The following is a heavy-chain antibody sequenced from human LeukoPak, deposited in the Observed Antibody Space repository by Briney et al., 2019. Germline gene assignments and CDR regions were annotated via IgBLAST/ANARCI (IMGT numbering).Heavy chain of an antibody. CDR1: GYTFTSYY. V-gene: IGHV1-46*01. D-gene: IGHD4-23*01. CDR2: INPSGGST. Sequence: ASVKVSCKASGYTFTSYYMHWVRQAPGQGLEWIGIINPSGGSTSYAQKFQGRVTMTRDTSTSTVYMELSSLRSEDTAVYYCARDPDYGGHYYGMDVWGQGTTVTVSS. CDR3: ARDPDYGGHYYGMDV. J-gene: IGHJ6*02.